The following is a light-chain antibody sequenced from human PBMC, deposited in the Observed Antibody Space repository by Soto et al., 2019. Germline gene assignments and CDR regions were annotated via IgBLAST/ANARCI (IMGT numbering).Light chain of an antibody. CDR1: QGISTY. J-gene: IGKJ1*01. CDR3: QQNYSATWT. V-gene: IGKV1-39*01. Sequence: DSQMTQSPSSLSASVGDRLTITCRASQGISTYLNWYQQKPGKAPKLLIYAASTLQSGVPSRFSGSGSETDFTLTISSLQPEDFATYSCQQNYSATWTFGQGTKVDIK. CDR2: AAS.